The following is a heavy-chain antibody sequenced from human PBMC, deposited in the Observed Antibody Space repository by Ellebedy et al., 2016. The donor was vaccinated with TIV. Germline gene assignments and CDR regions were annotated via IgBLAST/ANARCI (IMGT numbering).Heavy chain of an antibody. J-gene: IGHJ4*02. CDR3: ARDRRNYYGSGASW. V-gene: IGHV1-2*02. CDR1: GYTFTGYY. D-gene: IGHD3-10*01. CDR2: INPNSGGT. Sequence: ASVKVSXKASGYTFTGYYMHWVRQAPGQGLEWMGWINPNSGGTNYAQKFQGRVTMTRDTSISTAYMELSRLRSDDTAVYYCARDRRNYYGSGASWWGQGTLVTVSS.